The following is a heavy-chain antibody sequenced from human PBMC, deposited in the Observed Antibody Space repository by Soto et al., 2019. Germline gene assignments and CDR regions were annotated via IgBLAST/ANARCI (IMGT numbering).Heavy chain of an antibody. CDR2: ISYDGSNK. Sequence: GGSLRLSCAASGFTFSSYGMHWVRQAPGKGLEWVAVISYDGSNKYYADSVKGRFTISRDNSKNTLYLQMNSLRAEDTAVYYCAKDTTHYDILTGYYNIGYFDYWGQGTLVTVSS. V-gene: IGHV3-30*18. D-gene: IGHD3-9*01. CDR3: AKDTTHYDILTGYYNIGYFDY. J-gene: IGHJ4*02. CDR1: GFTFSSYG.